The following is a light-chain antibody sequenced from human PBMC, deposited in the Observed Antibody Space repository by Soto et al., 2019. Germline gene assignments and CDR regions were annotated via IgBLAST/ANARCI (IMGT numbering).Light chain of an antibody. CDR2: GAS. CDR3: QQNNSCPSCT. Sequence: ETVMTQSPATLSVSPGDRVTLSCRASQTVHTNLAWFQQKPGQAPKLLIYGASTWDTGVPARFTGSGSGTEFTLTITSLQSEDFAIYYCQQNNSCPSCTFGQGTQVEIK. V-gene: IGKV3-15*01. J-gene: IGKJ1*01. CDR1: QTVHTN.